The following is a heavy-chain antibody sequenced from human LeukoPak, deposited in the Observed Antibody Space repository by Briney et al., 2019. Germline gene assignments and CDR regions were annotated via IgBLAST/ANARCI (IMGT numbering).Heavy chain of an antibody. V-gene: IGHV1-2*02. CDR2: INPDSGGT. CDR1: GYTFTGYY. Sequence: ASVKVSFKASGYTFTGYYMHWVRQAPGQGLEWMGWINPDSGGTNYAQKFQGRVTMTRDTSITTAYMEVSRLRSDDTAVYYCARGRTYMDVWAKGSTVIISS. D-gene: IGHD3/OR15-3a*01. J-gene: IGHJ6*03. CDR3: ARGRTYMDV.